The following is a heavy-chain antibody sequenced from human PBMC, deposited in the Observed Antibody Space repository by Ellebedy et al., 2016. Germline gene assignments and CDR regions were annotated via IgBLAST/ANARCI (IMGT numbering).Heavy chain of an antibody. V-gene: IGHV4-59*08. Sequence: SETLSLTCTVSGGSISSYYWNWIRQPPGKGLQWIGYVYYNGSTNYNPSLKSRVTISVDTSKNQFSLMLSSVTAADTAAYYCASSKYSRYCSGSGCFSFDYWGQGPLVTVSS. CDR1: GGSISSYY. J-gene: IGHJ4*02. D-gene: IGHD2-15*01. CDR3: ASSKYSRYCSGSGCFSFDY. CDR2: VYYNGST.